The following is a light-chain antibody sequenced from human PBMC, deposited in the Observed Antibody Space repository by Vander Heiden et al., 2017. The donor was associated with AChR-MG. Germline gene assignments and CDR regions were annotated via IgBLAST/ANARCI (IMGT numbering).Light chain of an antibody. J-gene: IGKJ5*01. V-gene: IGKV3-20*01. CDR3: QQYGGSPLA. CDR2: VAS. CDR1: QSVTTSY. Sequence: EIVLTQSPGTLSLSPGERATLPCRASQSVTTSYLAWYQQRPGQAPRLLIYVASSRATGIPDRFSGSGSGTDFTLTISRLEPEDFAVYYCQQYGGSPLAFGQGTRLEIK.